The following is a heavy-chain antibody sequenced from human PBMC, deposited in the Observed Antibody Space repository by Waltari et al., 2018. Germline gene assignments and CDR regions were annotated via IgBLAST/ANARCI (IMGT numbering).Heavy chain of an antibody. Sequence: QVQLVESGGGLVRPGGSLRLSCAASGFTFTAHSMSWIRQAPGKGLEWVSVIGMNSRYTNDAYSVKGRFVISRDNTKNSLYLQMNSLGADDTAVYYCARGRDDYNPQPFDYWGPGTLVTVSP. CDR1: GFTFTAHS. J-gene: IGHJ4*02. V-gene: IGHV3-11*06. CDR3: ARGRDDYNPQPFDY. D-gene: IGHD4-4*01. CDR2: IGMNSRYT.